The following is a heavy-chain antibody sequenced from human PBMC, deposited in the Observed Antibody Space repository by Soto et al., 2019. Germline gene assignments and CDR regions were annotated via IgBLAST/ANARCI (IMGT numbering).Heavy chain of an antibody. V-gene: IGHV3-30*18. CDR2: ISVDGRND. J-gene: IGHJ3*02. D-gene: IGHD6-19*01. CDR3: AKEGHTSGRCGCFNI. Sequence: GGSLRLSCEASGFTLSSSVMHWVRQAPGKRLEWLSVISVDGRNDLHAGAVKGRFTISRDISKNMVYLQMNDLRPDDTAMYFCAKEGHTSGRCGCFNIWGQGTMVTVS. CDR1: GFTLSSSV.